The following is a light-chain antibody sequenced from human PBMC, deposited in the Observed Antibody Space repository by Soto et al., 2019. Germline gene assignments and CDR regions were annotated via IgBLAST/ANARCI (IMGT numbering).Light chain of an antibody. CDR2: AGS. V-gene: IGKV1-9*01. J-gene: IGKJ2*01. Sequence: DIQLTQSPSFLSSSVGDRVTIACRASQGISRFLVCYQQKPGKAPKVLIYAGSTLQSGVPSRFSSSGCGTEFTLTISSLQPQDYATYYCQQHNSFPRSFGQGTKLEIK. CDR3: QQHNSFPRS. CDR1: QGISRF.